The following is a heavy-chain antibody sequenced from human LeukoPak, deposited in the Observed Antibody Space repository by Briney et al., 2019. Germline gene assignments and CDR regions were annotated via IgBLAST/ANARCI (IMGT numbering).Heavy chain of an antibody. J-gene: IGHJ6*03. CDR2: IRSKAYGGTT. V-gene: IGHV3-49*03. D-gene: IGHD6-13*01. CDR1: GFTFGDYA. Sequence: QPGRSLRLSCTAPGFTFGDYAMSWFRQAPGKGPEWVGFIRSKAYGGTTEYAASVKGRFTISRDDSKSIAYLQMNSLKTEDTAVYYCTRRGGRRQQLLYYYYMDVWGKGTTVTVSS. CDR3: TRRGGRRQQLLYYYYMDV.